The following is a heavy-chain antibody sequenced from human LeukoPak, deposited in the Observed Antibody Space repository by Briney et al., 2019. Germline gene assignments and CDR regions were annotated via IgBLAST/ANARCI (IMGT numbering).Heavy chain of an antibody. J-gene: IGHJ6*03. CDR1: WFTLRYSN. D-gene: IGHD3-3*01. CDR3: AMDHMSCDTWSIEMKYYYYMDV. V-gene: IGHV3-48*01. Sequence: GGSLRLSCAASWFTLRYSNMNWVRQAPGKGLEWIAFISNSCATIYYADSVKGRFTVSRDDAQDSLSLEMSSLRAEDTAAYFSAMDHMSCDTWSIEMKYYYYMDVWGKGTTVTVSS. CDR2: ISNSCATI.